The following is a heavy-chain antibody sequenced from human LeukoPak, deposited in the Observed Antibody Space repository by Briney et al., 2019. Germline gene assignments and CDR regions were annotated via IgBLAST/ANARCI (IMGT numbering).Heavy chain of an antibody. CDR1: GFTFSSYA. Sequence: GGSPRLSCAASGFTFSSYAMSWVRQAPGKGLEWVSAISGSGGSTYYADSVKGRFTISRDNSKNTLYLQMNSLRAEDTAVYYCAKGRGSLVAYYFDYWGQGTLVTVSS. D-gene: IGHD2-15*01. CDR2: ISGSGGST. J-gene: IGHJ4*02. CDR3: AKGRGSLVAYYFDY. V-gene: IGHV3-23*01.